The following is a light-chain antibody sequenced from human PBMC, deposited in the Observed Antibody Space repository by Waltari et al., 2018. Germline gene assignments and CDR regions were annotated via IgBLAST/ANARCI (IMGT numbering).Light chain of an antibody. CDR2: ANG. Sequence: QSILAQPPSVSGAPALTVTISCTLNRPNIGAGYDVHWYQHLPGTAPKLLIFANGNRPSGVPDRFSGTKSAASASLAIIGLQTEDEGDYYCQSYDSRLSARVFGGGTRLTVL. CDR3: QSYDSRLSARV. CDR1: RPNIGAGYD. J-gene: IGLJ3*02. V-gene: IGLV1-40*01.